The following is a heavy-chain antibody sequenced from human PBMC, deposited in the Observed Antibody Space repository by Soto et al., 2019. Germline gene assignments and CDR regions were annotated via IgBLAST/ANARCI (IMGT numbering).Heavy chain of an antibody. V-gene: IGHV3-11*01. D-gene: IGHD3-22*01. J-gene: IGHJ4*01. Sequence: GGSLRLSCAASGFTFSDYYMSWIRQAPGKGLEWVSYISSSGSTIYYADSVKGRFTISRDNAKNSLYLQMNNLRAEDTAVYYCARDFDYSDTSGYYYGLFDYWGQGTLVTVSS. CDR2: ISSSGSTI. CDR1: GFTFSDYY. CDR3: ARDFDYSDTSGYYYGLFDY.